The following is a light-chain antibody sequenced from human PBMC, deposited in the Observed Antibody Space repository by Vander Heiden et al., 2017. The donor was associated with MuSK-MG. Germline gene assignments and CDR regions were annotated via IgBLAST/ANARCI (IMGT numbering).Light chain of an antibody. V-gene: IGKV1-39*01. CDR1: QSISSY. CDR2: AAF. Sequence: DIQMTQSPSSLSASVGDRVTITCRASQSISSYLNWYQQTPGKVPKLLIYAAFSLQSGVPSRFSGSGSGTDFTLTIRSLQPEDFATYYCQQSDSVPLTFGGGTKVEIK. CDR3: QQSDSVPLT. J-gene: IGKJ4*01.